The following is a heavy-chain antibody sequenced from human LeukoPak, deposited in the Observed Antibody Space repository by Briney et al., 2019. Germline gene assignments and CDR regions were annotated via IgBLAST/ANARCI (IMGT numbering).Heavy chain of an antibody. CDR1: GFTFDDYA. J-gene: IGHJ4*02. CDR2: ISSDGSGT. Sequence: SGGSLRLSFAASGFTFDDYAMHWVRQAPGKGLVWVSRISSDGSGTNYADSVKGRFTISRDNAKNILYLQMNSLRVEDTAVYYCTRDLGGATWGEWNYWGQGTLVTVSS. V-gene: IGHV3-74*01. CDR3: TRDLGGATWGEWNY. D-gene: IGHD1-26*01.